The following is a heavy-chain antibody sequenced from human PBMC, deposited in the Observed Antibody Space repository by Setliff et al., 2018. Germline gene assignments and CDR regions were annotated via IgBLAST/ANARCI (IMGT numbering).Heavy chain of an antibody. CDR3: ARAPVGDRNGLFDS. D-gene: IGHD6-19*01. CDR1: GGSINSYY. Sequence: SETLSLTCIVSGGSINSYYWNWIRQPPGKGLEWIGYIYYSGNSNYDTNYNPSLKSRVTMSVDTSKNHFSLELTSVTAADTAVYYCARAPVGDRNGLFDSWGQGTLVTVSS. CDR2: IYYSGNSNYDT. V-gene: IGHV4-59*08. J-gene: IGHJ4*02.